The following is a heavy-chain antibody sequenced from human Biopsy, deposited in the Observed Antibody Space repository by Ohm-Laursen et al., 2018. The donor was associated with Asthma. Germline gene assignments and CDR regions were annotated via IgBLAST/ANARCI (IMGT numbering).Heavy chain of an antibody. V-gene: IGHV1-18*01. J-gene: IGHJ6*02. CDR2: ISVYNGNT. CDR1: GYTFNSAG. D-gene: IGHD3-10*01. CDR3: ARAVDYSHYYGIDV. Sequence: GASVKVSCKTSGYTFNSAGITWWRRAPGQGLEWMGWISVYNGNTKVAQKLQDRVTMITDTSTSTAYMELRSLRSDDTAVYFCARAVDYSHYYGIDVWGQGTTVTVS.